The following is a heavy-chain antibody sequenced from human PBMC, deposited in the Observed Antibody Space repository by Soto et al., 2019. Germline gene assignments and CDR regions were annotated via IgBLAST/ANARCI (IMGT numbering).Heavy chain of an antibody. CDR2: IWYDGTNK. D-gene: IGHD3-10*01. CDR3: ARGGYGGLRLRYSGMDV. CDR1: GFTFSSYG. J-gene: IGHJ6*02. Sequence: QVQLVESGGGVVQSGRSLRLSCAASGFTFSSYGMHWVRQAPGKGLEWVAVIWYDGTNKYYADSAKGRCTISRENSKNTLDLPVSSTKVEDTELDWCARGGYGGLRLRYSGMDVWGQGTTVTVSS. V-gene: IGHV3-33*01.